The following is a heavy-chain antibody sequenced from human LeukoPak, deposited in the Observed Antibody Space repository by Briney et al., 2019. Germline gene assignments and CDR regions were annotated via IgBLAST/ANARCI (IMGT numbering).Heavy chain of an antibody. CDR3: ARSYYDSSGYYSLGVLDT. Sequence: GESLKISCKGSEYSFTSYWIGWVRQMPGKGLEWMGIIYPGDSDTRYSPSFQGQVTISADKSISTAYLQWNSLKASDTAMYYCARSYYDSSGYYSLGVLDTWGQGTVVTVSS. CDR2: IYPGDSDT. V-gene: IGHV5-51*01. CDR1: EYSFTSYW. J-gene: IGHJ3*02. D-gene: IGHD3-22*01.